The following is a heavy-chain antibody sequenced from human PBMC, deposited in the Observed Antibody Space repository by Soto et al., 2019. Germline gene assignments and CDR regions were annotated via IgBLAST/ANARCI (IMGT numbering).Heavy chain of an antibody. CDR2: IGIGGDT. D-gene: IGHD3-10*01. V-gene: IGHV3-13*01. CDR3: ARGPGSPRYYNGMDV. Sequence: LRLSCAASGFTLSNHDMYWVRQATGKSLEWVSAIGIGGDTYYPASVKGRFTISRQNAKNSLYLQINNLRAGDTAVYYCARGPGSPRYYNGMDVWGQGTTVTVSS. J-gene: IGHJ6*02. CDR1: GFTLSNHD.